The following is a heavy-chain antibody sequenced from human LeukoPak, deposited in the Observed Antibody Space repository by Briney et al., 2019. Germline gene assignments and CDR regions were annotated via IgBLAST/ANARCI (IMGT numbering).Heavy chain of an antibody. D-gene: IGHD3-10*01. Sequence: SETLSLTCAVYGGSFSGYYWSWIRQPPGKGLEWIGSIYYSGSTYYNPSLKGRVTISVDTSKNQFSLKLSSVTAADTAVYYCARLDYYGSGSYYSGLYFDYWGQGTLVTISS. CDR2: IYYSGST. CDR1: GGSFSGYY. J-gene: IGHJ4*02. CDR3: ARLDYYGSGSYYSGLYFDY. V-gene: IGHV4-34*01.